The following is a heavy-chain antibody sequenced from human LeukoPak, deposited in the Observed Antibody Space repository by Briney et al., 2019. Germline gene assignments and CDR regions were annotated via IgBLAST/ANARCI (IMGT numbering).Heavy chain of an antibody. Sequence: GGSLRLSCAASGFTFSSAWMHWVRQTPGKGLVWVSRINSDGSSTNYADSVKGRFSISRDNAKNMVNLQMNSLRAEDTAIYYCTRDYSYAMAVWGQGTTVTVSS. J-gene: IGHJ6*02. CDR2: INSDGSST. V-gene: IGHV3-74*01. CDR1: GFTFSSAW. CDR3: TRDYSYAMAV. D-gene: IGHD2-21*01.